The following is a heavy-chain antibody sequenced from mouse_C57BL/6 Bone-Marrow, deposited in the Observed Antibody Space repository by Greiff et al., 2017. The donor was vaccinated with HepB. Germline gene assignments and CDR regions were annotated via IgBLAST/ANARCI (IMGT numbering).Heavy chain of an antibody. Sequence: VQLQESGAELARPGASVKLSCKASGYTFTSYGISWVKQRTGQGLEWIGEIYPRSGNTYYNEKFKGKATLTADKSSSTAYMELRSLTSEDSAVYFCARFDYDEGAWFAYRGQGTLVTVSA. D-gene: IGHD2-4*01. CDR3: ARFDYDEGAWFAY. CDR2: IYPRSGNT. CDR1: GYTFTSYG. J-gene: IGHJ3*01. V-gene: IGHV1-81*01.